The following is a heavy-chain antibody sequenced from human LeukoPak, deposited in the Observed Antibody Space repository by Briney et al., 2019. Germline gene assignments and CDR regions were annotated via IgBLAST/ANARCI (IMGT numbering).Heavy chain of an antibody. V-gene: IGHV1-8*03. CDR3: ARNHGSGSYYWDYYYYMDV. D-gene: IGHD3-10*01. CDR1: GYTFTSYD. Sequence: ASVKVSCKASGYTFTSYDINWVRQATGQGLEWMGWMNPNSGNTGYAQKFQGRVTITRNTSISTAYMELSSLRSEDTAVYYCARNHGSGSYYWDYYYYMDVWGKGTTVTVSS. J-gene: IGHJ6*03. CDR2: MNPNSGNT.